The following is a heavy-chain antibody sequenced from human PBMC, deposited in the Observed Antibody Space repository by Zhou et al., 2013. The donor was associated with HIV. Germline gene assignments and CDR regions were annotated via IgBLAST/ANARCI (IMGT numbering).Heavy chain of an antibody. V-gene: IGHV1-69*05. CDR2: IIPIFGTA. CDR1: GGTFSSYA. J-gene: IGHJ6*03. CDR3: ARGKAAAGTYYYYYMDV. D-gene: IGHD6-13*01. Sequence: QVQLVQSGAEVKKPGSSVKVSCKASGGTFSSYAISWVRQAPGQGLEWMGGIIPIFGTANYAQKFQGRVTITTDESTSTAYMELSSLRSEDTAVYYCARGKAAAGTYYYYYMDVWGKGTTVTVSS.